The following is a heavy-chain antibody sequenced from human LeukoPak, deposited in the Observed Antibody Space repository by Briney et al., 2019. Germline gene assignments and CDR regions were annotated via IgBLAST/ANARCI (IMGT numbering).Heavy chain of an antibody. D-gene: IGHD2-15*01. CDR3: ARDSHCSGGSCYSLEDYYYGMDV. V-gene: IGHV1-2*04. CDR1: GYTFTSYY. CDR2: INPNSGGT. Sequence: ASVKVSCKASGYTFTSYYMHWVRQAPGQGLEWMGWINPNSGGTNYAQKFQGWVTMTRDTSISTAYMELSRLRSDDTAVYYCARDSHCSGGSCYSLEDYYYGMDVWGQGTTVTVSS. J-gene: IGHJ6*02.